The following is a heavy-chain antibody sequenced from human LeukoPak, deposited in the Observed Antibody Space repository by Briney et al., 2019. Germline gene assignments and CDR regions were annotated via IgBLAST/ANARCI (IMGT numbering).Heavy chain of an antibody. Sequence: ASVKVSGKASGYTFTSYGISWVRQAPGQGLEWMGWISAYNGNTNYAQKLQGRVTMTTDTSTRTAYMELRSLRSDDTAVYYCARAPGLLWFGELSHPPHFDYWGQGTLVTVSS. V-gene: IGHV1-18*01. CDR1: GYTFTSYG. J-gene: IGHJ4*02. D-gene: IGHD3-10*01. CDR3: ARAPGLLWFGELSHPPHFDY. CDR2: ISAYNGNT.